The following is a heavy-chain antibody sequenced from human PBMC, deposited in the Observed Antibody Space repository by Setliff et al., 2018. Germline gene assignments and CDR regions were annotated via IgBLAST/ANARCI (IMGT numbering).Heavy chain of an antibody. CDR3: ARGFYYYYYYYMDV. J-gene: IGHJ6*03. V-gene: IGHV4-34*01. Sequence: PSETLSLTCAVYGGSFSGYYWSWIRQPPGKGLEWIGEINHSGSTSYNPSLKSRVTISVDTSKNQFSLKLSSVTAADTAVYYCARGFYYYYYYYMDVWGKGTTVTVSS. CDR2: INHSGST. CDR1: GGSFSGYY.